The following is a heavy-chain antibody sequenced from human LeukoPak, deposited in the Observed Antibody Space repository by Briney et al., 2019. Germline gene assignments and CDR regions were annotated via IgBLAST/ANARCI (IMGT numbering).Heavy chain of an antibody. Sequence: PSETLSLTCAVYGGSFSGYYWSWIRQPPGKGLEWIGEINHSGSTNYNPSLKSRVTISVDTSKNQFSLKLSSVTAADTAVYYCARGNSSGNWGQGTLVTVSS. D-gene: IGHD6-19*01. CDR1: GGSFSGYY. CDR2: INHSGST. CDR3: ARGNSSGN. V-gene: IGHV4-34*01. J-gene: IGHJ4*02.